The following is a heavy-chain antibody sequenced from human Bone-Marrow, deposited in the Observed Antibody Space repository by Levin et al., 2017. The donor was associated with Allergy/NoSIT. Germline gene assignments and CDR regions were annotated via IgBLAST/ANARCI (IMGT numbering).Heavy chain of an antibody. CDR3: AIIRGANY. V-gene: IGHV3-21*01. D-gene: IGHD1-26*01. J-gene: IGHJ4*02. Sequence: GGSLRLSCAGYGFTFSSYSMNWVRQFPGKRLEWVSSISNSGDSILYADSVRGRCIISRDNTKNSLYLQMDTLRSDDTAVYYCAIIRGANYWGQGTLVTVSS. CDR1: GFTFSSYS. CDR2: ISNSGDSI.